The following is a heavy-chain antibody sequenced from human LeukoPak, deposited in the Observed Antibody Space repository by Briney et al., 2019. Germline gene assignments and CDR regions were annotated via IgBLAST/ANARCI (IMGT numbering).Heavy chain of an antibody. CDR2: INHSGST. Sequence: SETLSLTCAVYGGSFSGYYWSWIRQPPGKGLEWIGEINHSGSTNYNPSLKSRVTISVDTSKNQFSLKLSSVTAADTAVHYCARGWRGWFDPWGQGTLVTVSS. CDR3: ARGWRGWFDP. J-gene: IGHJ5*02. V-gene: IGHV4-34*01. CDR1: GGSFSGYY. D-gene: IGHD1-1*01.